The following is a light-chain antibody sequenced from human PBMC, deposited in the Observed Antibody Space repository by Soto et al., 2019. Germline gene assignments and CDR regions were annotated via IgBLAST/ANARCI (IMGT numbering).Light chain of an antibody. J-gene: IGKJ1*01. CDR2: AAS. CDR3: QQSYSTLWT. CDR1: QSISSY. V-gene: IGKV1-39*01. Sequence: DIQMTQSPSSLSASVGARVTITCRASQSISSYFNWYQQKPGKAPKLLIYAASSLQSRVPSRFSGGGSGTDFTLTISSLQPEDFATYYCQQSYSTLWTFGQGTKVDIK.